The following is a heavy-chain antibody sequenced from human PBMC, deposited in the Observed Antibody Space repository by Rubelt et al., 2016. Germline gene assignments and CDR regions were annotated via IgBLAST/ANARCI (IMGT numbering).Heavy chain of an antibody. Sequence: QVQLQQWGAGLLKPSETLSLTCAVYGGSFNNYYWFWIRQPPGKGLEWIGEVNHNGNTNYNPSLKSRLTISVDKSKNQFSLKLSSVTAADTALYYCARVLGGTYYDAFDMWGQGTVVTVFS. CDR3: ARVLGGTYYDAFDM. D-gene: IGHD1-26*01. V-gene: IGHV4-34*01. CDR2: VNHNGNT. CDR1: GGSFNNYY. J-gene: IGHJ3*02.